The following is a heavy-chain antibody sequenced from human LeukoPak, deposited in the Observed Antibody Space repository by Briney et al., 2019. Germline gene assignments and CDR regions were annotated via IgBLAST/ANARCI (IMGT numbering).Heavy chain of an antibody. D-gene: IGHD6-19*01. CDR3: ARSISGWHDY. J-gene: IGHJ4*02. Sequence: GASVKVSCKASGYTFTGYYIHWVRQAPGQGLEWMGWINPNSGGTNYAQKFQGRVTMTRDTSITTANMELGSLGSDDTAVYYCARSISGWHDYWGQGTLVTVSS. CDR2: INPNSGGT. CDR1: GYTFTGYY. V-gene: IGHV1-2*02.